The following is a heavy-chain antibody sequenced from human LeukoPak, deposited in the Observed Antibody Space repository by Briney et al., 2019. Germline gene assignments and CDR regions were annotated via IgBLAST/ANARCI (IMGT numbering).Heavy chain of an antibody. D-gene: IGHD2-2*01. CDR3: AKSRGDSTSACGMDV. J-gene: IGHJ6*02. V-gene: IGHV3-23*01. Sequence: GESLRLSCVASGFTFSSYAMSWVRQAPGKGLEWVSSGSGSGGNAYYADSVKGRLTISRDSSKNTLYLQMNSLRVEDTAVYYCAKSRGDSTSACGMDVWGQGTTVTVSS. CDR2: GSGSGGNA. CDR1: GFTFSSYA.